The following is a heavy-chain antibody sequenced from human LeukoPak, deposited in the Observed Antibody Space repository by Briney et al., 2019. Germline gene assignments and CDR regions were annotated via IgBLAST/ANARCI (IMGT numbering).Heavy chain of an antibody. CDR2: ISGSGAGT. Sequence: PGGSLRLSCAASGFTFSRSAMSWVRQAPGKGLEWVSSISGSGAGTYYADSVKGRFTISRDNSKNTLYLQMSSLRAADTAVYYCATRTLYCSTSRCYLDYWGRGTLVTVSS. D-gene: IGHD2-2*01. J-gene: IGHJ4*02. CDR1: GFTFSRSA. V-gene: IGHV3-23*01. CDR3: ATRTLYCSTSRCYLDY.